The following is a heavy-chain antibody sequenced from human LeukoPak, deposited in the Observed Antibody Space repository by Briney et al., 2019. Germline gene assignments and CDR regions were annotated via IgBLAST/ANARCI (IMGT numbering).Heavy chain of an antibody. Sequence: GASVKVSCKASGYTFTSYDINWVRQAPGQGLEWMGWINPNSGGTNYAQKFQGRVTMTADTSSSTAYMELRSLRLDDMAVYYCARDENYGIFFNVDYWGQGTLVTVSS. J-gene: IGHJ4*02. CDR2: INPNSGGT. V-gene: IGHV1-18*03. CDR3: ARDENYGIFFNVDY. CDR1: GYTFTSYD. D-gene: IGHD4-17*01.